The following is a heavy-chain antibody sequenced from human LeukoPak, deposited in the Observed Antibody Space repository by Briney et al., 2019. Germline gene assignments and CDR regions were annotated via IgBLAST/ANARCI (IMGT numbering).Heavy chain of an antibody. J-gene: IGHJ4*02. CDR1: GGSISTYY. V-gene: IGHV4-59*01. CDR2: IYYSGST. CDR3: ARSFSPNYYDLLDY. Sequence: KPSETLSLTCTVSGGSISTYYWSWIRQPPGKGLEWIGYIYYSGSTNYNPSLKSRVTISLDTSKNQFSPKLNSVTAADTAMYYCARSFSPNYYDLLDYWGQGTLVTVSS. D-gene: IGHD3-22*01.